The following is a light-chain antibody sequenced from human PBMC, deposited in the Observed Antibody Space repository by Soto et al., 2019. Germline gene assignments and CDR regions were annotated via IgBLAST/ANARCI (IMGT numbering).Light chain of an antibody. Sequence: QSALTQPASVSGSPGQSITISCTGSSNDIGAYKYVSWYQQYPGKAPKLIIFEVSNRPSGVSNRFSGSKSGNTASLTIAGLQAEDEAEYHCSSYTTGSTLYVFGCGTKLTVL. CDR3: SSYTTGSTLYV. J-gene: IGLJ1*01. V-gene: IGLV2-14*01. CDR1: SNDIGAYKY. CDR2: EVS.